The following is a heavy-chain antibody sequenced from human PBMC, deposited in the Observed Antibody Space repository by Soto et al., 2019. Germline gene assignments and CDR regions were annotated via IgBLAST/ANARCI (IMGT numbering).Heavy chain of an antibody. D-gene: IGHD2-2*01. V-gene: IGHV3-23*01. CDR2: INSNGDST. J-gene: IGHJ4*02. CDR1: GFTFSRYV. Sequence: GGSLRLSCVASGFTFSRYVMSWVRQAPGKGLEWVSTINSNGDSTYYVDSVKGRFTISRDNSKISLYLQMKSLRAEDTAVYYCARVPDLDYCSRTSCLYYFDYWGKGALVTVSS. CDR3: ARVPDLDYCSRTSCLYYFDY.